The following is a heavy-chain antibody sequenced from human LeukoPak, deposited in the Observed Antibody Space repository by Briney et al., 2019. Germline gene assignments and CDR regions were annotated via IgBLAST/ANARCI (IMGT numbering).Heavy chain of an antibody. CDR2: INHSGST. Sequence: SETLSLTCAVYGGSFSGYYWSWIRQPPGKGLEWIGEINHSGSTNYNPSLKSRATISVDTSKNQFSLKLSSVTAADTAVYYCARRGLRYFDWTFDYWGQGTLVTVSS. CDR1: GGSFSGYY. D-gene: IGHD3-9*01. V-gene: IGHV4-34*01. CDR3: ARRGLRYFDWTFDY. J-gene: IGHJ4*02.